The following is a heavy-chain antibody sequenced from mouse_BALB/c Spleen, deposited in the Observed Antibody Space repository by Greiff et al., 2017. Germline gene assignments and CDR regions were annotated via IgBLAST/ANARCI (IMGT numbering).Heavy chain of an antibody. V-gene: IGHV2-2*02. CDR1: GFSLTSYG. J-gene: IGHJ2*01. CDR3: ARNWYYFDY. Sequence: VKLVESGPGLVQPSQSLSITCTVSGFSLTSYGVFWVRQSPGKGLEWLGVIWSGGSTDYNAAFISRLSISKDNSKSQVFFKMNSLQANDTAIYYCARNWYYFDYWGQGTTLTVSS. CDR2: IWSGGST.